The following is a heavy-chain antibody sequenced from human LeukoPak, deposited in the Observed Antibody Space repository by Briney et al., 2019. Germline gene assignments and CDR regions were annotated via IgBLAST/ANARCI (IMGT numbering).Heavy chain of an antibody. CDR2: IYYSGST. V-gene: IGHV4-39*07. J-gene: IGHJ4*02. D-gene: IGHD3-22*01. Sequence: SETLSLTCTVSGGSISSSSYYWGWIRQPPGKGLEWIGSIYYSGSTYYNPSLKSRVTISVDTSKNQFSLKLSSVTAADTAVYYCARDSSSGQPYWGQGTLVTVSS. CDR3: ARDSSSGQPY. CDR1: GGSISSSSYY.